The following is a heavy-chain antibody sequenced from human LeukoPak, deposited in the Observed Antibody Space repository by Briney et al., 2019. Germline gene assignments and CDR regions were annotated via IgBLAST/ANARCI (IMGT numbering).Heavy chain of an antibody. J-gene: IGHJ6*02. Sequence: ASVKVSCKASGYTFTGYYMHWVRQAPGQGLEWMGWINPYSGGTKYAQTFQGRVTMTRDTSISTAYMELSSLRSDDTAVYYCARDGDSYGYYYYGMDVWGQGTTVTVSS. V-gene: IGHV1-2*02. CDR1: GYTFTGYY. CDR3: ARDGDSYGYYYYGMDV. CDR2: INPYSGGT. D-gene: IGHD5-18*01.